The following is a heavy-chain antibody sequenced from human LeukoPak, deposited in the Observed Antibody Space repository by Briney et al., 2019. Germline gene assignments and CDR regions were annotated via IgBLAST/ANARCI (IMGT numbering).Heavy chain of an antibody. V-gene: IGHV4-59*01. Sequence: SESLSLTCTASGGSISSYYCSWIRQPPGKGLEWIGYIYYSGSTNYNPSLKSRVTISVDTSKNQFSLKLSFVTAADTAVYYCARGGGGYAFDTWGQGTMVTVSS. J-gene: IGHJ3*02. CDR2: IYYSGST. D-gene: IGHD3-16*01. CDR1: GGSISSYY. CDR3: ARGGGGYAFDT.